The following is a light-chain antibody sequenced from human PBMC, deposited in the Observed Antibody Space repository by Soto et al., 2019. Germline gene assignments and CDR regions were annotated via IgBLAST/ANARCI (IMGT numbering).Light chain of an antibody. CDR3: QQYGSPSRT. Sequence: EIVLTQSPGTLSLSPGERATLSCRASQSVSSYLAWYQQKPSQAPRLLIYGASSRATGIPDRFSGSGSGTDFTLTISRLEPEDFAVYYCQQYGSPSRTFGQGTKVEIK. CDR1: QSVSSY. V-gene: IGKV3-20*01. J-gene: IGKJ1*01. CDR2: GAS.